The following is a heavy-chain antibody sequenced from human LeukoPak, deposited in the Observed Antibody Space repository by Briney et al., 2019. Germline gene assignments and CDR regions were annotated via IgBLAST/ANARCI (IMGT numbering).Heavy chain of an antibody. Sequence: SETLSLTCTVSGGSISSYYWSWIRQPPGKGLDWIGFIYHNGRTDYNPSLKSRVTISVDTSKNQFSLKLSSVTAADTAVYYCARRYDYVWGSYRENWFDPWGQGTLVTVSS. CDR2: IYHNGRT. CDR3: ARRYDYVWGSYRENWFDP. D-gene: IGHD3-16*02. CDR1: GGSISSYY. J-gene: IGHJ5*02. V-gene: IGHV4-59*08.